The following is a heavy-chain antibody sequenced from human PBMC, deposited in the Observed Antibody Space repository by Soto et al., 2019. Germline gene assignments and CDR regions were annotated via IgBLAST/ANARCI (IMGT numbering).Heavy chain of an antibody. CDR3: ASRDSRSGYYYVY. CDR1: GYSFTIYW. CDR2: IDPSDSYT. V-gene: IGHV5-10-1*01. D-gene: IGHD3-22*01. Sequence: GESLKISCKGSGYSFTIYWISWVRQMPGKGLEWMGRIDPSDSYTNYSPSFQGHVTISADKSISTAYLQWSSLKASDTAMYYCASRDSRSGYYYVYWGQGTLVTVSS. J-gene: IGHJ4*02.